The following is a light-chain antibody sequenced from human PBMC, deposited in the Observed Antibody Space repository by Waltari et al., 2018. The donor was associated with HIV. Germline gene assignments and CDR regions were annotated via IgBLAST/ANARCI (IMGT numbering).Light chain of an antibody. CDR2: DDS. J-gene: IGLJ1*01. CDR1: NIGRKS. Sequence: SYVLTQPPSVSVAPGQTARITCGGNNIGRKSVHWYQQKPGQAPVLVVYDDSDRPSGLPERFSGSNSGNTATLTISRVEAGDEADYYCQVWDSSSDHHYVFGTGTKVTVL. CDR3: QVWDSSSDHHYV. V-gene: IGLV3-21*02.